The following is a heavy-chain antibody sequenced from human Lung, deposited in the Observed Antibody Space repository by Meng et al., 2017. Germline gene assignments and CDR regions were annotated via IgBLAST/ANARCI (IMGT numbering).Heavy chain of an antibody. CDR3: TNDRLNH. D-gene: IGHD1-1*01. CDR2: INRDGTKP. Sequence: EVQLVGAGGGLVPPGGSLGLSCPAFGFTFTDHWMHWVRQGPGKGLVWVSRINRDGTKPTYADSVKGRFTISRDNAKNTLYLQMNNLRAEDTAFYYCTNDRLNHWGQGALVTVSS. V-gene: IGHV3-74*01. J-gene: IGHJ1*01. CDR1: GFTFTDHW.